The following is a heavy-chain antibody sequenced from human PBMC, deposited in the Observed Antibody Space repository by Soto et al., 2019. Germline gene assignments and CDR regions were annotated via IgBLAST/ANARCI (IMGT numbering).Heavy chain of an antibody. CDR1: GDSLGNYY. J-gene: IGHJ6*02. V-gene: IGHV4-4*07. CDR3: ARADYEILTGSYAMDV. CDR2: VSSSGNT. Sequence: QVQLQESGPGLVKPSETLSLACTVSGDSLGNYYWFWIRQPVGKALEWIGRVSSSGNTNANPTLNSRATMSIDSSKNQFSLRLRSVTAADTAVYYSARADYEILTGSYAMDVWGQGTTVTVSS. D-gene: IGHD3-9*01.